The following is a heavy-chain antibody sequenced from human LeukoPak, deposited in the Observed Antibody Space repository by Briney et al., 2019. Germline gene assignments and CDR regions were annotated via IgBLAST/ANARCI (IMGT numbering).Heavy chain of an antibody. D-gene: IGHD1-26*01. Sequence: ASVKVSCKASGYTFTGYYMHWVRQAPGQGLEWMGWINPNSGGTNYAQKFQGRVTMTRDTSISTAYMELSRLRSDDTAVYYCARESGSYSTGYFQHWGQGTLVTVSS. CDR1: GYTFTGYY. J-gene: IGHJ1*01. CDR2: INPNSGGT. CDR3: ARESGSYSTGYFQH. V-gene: IGHV1-2*02.